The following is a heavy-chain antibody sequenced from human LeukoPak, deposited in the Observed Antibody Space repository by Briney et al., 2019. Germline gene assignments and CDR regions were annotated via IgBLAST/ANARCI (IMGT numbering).Heavy chain of an antibody. CDR1: GYTFTSYY. V-gene: IGHV1-46*01. D-gene: IGHD3-22*01. J-gene: IGHJ4*02. Sequence: ASVKVSCKASGYTFTSYYMHWVRQAPGQGLEWMGINNPSGGSTSYAQKFQGRVTMTRDTSTSTVYMELSSLRSEDTAVYYCARGFFYCSGGSCPYYYDSSGYYDYWGQGTLVTVSS. CDR3: ARGFFYCSGGSCPYYYDSSGYYDY. CDR2: NNPSGGST.